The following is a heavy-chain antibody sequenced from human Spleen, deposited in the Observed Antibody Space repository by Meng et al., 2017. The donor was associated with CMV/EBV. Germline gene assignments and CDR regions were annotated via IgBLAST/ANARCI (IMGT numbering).Heavy chain of an antibody. CDR1: GFTFSSYD. Sequence: GGSLRLSCAASGFTFSSYDMHWVRQATGKGLEWVSAIGTAGDTYYPGSVKGRFTISRENAKNSLYLQMNSLRAEDTAVYYCAKVDCSGGSCYPIDYWGQGTLVTVSS. D-gene: IGHD2-15*01. V-gene: IGHV3-13*01. CDR3: AKVDCSGGSCYPIDY. J-gene: IGHJ4*02. CDR2: IGTAGDT.